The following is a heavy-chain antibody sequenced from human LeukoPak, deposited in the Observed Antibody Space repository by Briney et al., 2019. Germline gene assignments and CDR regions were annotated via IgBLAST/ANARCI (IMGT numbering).Heavy chain of an antibody. D-gene: IGHD3-22*01. CDR2: IYYSGST. CDR3: ARQGLDYDSSGAGSYYYYGMDV. V-gene: IGHV4-39*01. J-gene: IGHJ6*02. CDR1: GGSISSSSDY. Sequence: AETLSLTCTVSGGSISSSSDYWGWIRQPPGKGLEWIGSIYYSGSTYYNPSLKSRVTISVDTSKNQFSLKLSSVTAADTAVYYCARQGLDYDSSGAGSYYYYGMDVWGQGTTVTVSS.